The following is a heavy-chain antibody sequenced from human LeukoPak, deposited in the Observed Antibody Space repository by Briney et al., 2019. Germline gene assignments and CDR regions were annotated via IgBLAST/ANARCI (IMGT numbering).Heavy chain of an antibody. Sequence: SETLSLTCAVYGGSFSGYQWSWIRQPPGKGLEWIGEINHSGSTNYNPSLKSRVNISVDTSKNQFSLKLSSVTAADTAVYYCARTSIYYDSSGYRSWGQGTLVTVFS. V-gene: IGHV4-34*01. CDR3: ARTSIYYDSSGYRS. CDR1: GGSFSGYQ. CDR2: INHSGST. J-gene: IGHJ5*02. D-gene: IGHD3-22*01.